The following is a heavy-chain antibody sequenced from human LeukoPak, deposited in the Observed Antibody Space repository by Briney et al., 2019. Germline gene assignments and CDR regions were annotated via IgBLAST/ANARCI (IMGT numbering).Heavy chain of an antibody. D-gene: IGHD1-26*01. V-gene: IGHV4-4*02. CDR3: ASVRSSRAFDY. CDR1: GGSISSSNW. Sequence: SETLTLTCAVSGGSISSSNWWSWVRQPPGKGPEWIGGIYHSGSTNYNPSLKSRVTISVDKPKNQFSLKLSSVTAADTAVYYCASVRSSRAFDYWGQGTLVTVSS. CDR2: IYHSGST. J-gene: IGHJ4*02.